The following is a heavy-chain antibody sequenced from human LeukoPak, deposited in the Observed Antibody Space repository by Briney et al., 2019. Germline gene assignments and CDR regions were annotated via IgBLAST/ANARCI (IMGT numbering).Heavy chain of an antibody. CDR1: GFTFSSYG. V-gene: IGHV3-30*02. Sequence: PGGSLRLSCAASGFTFSSYGMHWVRQAPGKGLEWVAFIRYDGSNKYYADSVKGRFTISRDNSKNTLYLQMNSLRAEDTAVYYCAKAPPYYDILTGYYYYMDVWGKGTTVTISS. CDR3: AKAPPYYDILTGYYYYMDV. J-gene: IGHJ6*03. D-gene: IGHD3-9*01. CDR2: IRYDGSNK.